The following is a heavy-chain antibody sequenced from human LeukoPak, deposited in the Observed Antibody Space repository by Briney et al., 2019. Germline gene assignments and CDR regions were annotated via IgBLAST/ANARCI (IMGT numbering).Heavy chain of an antibody. J-gene: IGHJ3*02. CDR1: GFNFNNYA. V-gene: IGHV3-64D*08. CDR2: ISSNGGST. D-gene: IGHD3-22*01. Sequence: AGGSLGLSCSASGFNFNNYAMNWVRQAPGKGLEYVSAISSNGGSTYYADSVKGRCTISRDNSKNTLYLQMSSLRAEDTAVYYCGLAAYYYDSSGSDDAFDIWGQGTMVIVSS. CDR3: GLAAYYYDSSGSDDAFDI.